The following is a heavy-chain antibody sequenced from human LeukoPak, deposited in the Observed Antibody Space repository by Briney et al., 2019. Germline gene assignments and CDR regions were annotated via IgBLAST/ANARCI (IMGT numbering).Heavy chain of an antibody. CDR2: VYQSGST. Sequence: PSETLSLTCTVSGGSISTGGYYWSWIRQPTGKGLEWIGYVYQSGSTYYAPSLKSRVTISVDRSKNRFSLKLLSVTAADTAMYYCARDGIRATYFDHWGRGTQVTVSS. CDR1: GGSISTGGYY. CDR3: ARDGIRATYFDH. J-gene: IGHJ4*02. D-gene: IGHD1-1*01. V-gene: IGHV4-30-2*01.